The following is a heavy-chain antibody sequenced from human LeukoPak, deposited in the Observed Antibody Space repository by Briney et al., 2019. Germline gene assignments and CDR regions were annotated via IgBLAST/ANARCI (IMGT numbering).Heavy chain of an antibody. V-gene: IGHV1-69*05. D-gene: IGHD5-24*01. CDR1: GYIFTSYY. CDR2: IIPIFGTA. Sequence: ASVKVSCKASGYIFTSYYMHWVRQAPGQGLEWMGRIIPIFGTANYAQKFQGRVTITTDESTSTAYMELSSLRSEDTAVYYCARSPGAMATISYYYYYYMDVWGKGTTVTVSS. CDR3: ARSPGAMATISYYYYYYMDV. J-gene: IGHJ6*03.